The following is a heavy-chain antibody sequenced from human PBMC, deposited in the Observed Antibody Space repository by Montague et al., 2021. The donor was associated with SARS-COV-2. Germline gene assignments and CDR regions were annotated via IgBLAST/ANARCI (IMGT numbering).Heavy chain of an antibody. CDR2: IYYSGST. D-gene: IGHD2-15*01. CDR1: GGSISSSSYY. V-gene: IGHV4-39*01. CDR3: ARQRGGIHSIVAVVAAVYRPYYFDY. Sequence: SETRSLTCTVSGGSISSSSYYWGWIRPPPGKGLEWIGSIYYSGSTYYNPSLKSRVTISVDTSKNQFSLKLSSVTAADTAVYYCARQRGGIHSIVAVVAAVYRPYYFDYWGQGTLVTVSS. J-gene: IGHJ4*02.